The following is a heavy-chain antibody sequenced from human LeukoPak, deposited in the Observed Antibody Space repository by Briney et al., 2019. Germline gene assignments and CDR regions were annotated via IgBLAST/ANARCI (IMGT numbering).Heavy chain of an antibody. CDR1: GYTFTGYY. V-gene: IGHV1-2*02. Sequence: ASVKVSCKASGYTFTGYYMHWVRQAPGQGLEWMGWINVNRGGTNYAQRFQDRVTMTRDTSITTAYMELSRVKSDDTAVYYCARRYCSRTSCYYFDYWGQGTLVTVSS. CDR3: ARRYCSRTSCYYFDY. D-gene: IGHD2-2*01. CDR2: INVNRGGT. J-gene: IGHJ4*02.